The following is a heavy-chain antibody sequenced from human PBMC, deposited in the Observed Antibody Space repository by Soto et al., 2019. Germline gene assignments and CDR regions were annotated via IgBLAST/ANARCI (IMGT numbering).Heavy chain of an antibody. CDR3: ARDYYRFNSGYGFSMDV. J-gene: IGHJ6*02. CDR1: GFTFSSHA. Sequence: GGYLRLSCAASGFTFSSHAMHWVRQAPGKGLEWVAVISYDGSNKYYADSVKGRFTISRDNSKNTLYLQMNSLRAEDTAVYYCARDYYRFNSGYGFSMDVWGQGTTVTVSS. CDR2: ISYDGSNK. V-gene: IGHV3-30-3*01. D-gene: IGHD5-12*01.